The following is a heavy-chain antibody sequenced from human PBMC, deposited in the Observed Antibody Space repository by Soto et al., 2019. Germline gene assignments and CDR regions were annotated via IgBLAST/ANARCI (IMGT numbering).Heavy chain of an antibody. D-gene: IGHD3-16*01. CDR3: AKFVAYAYGHPRVVL. CDR1: GGSISTRNYY. CDR2: IYYSGTT. V-gene: IGHV4-39*01. J-gene: IGHJ4*01. Sequence: SETLSLTCTVSGGSISTRNYYWAWVRQPPGKGLDWIGNIYYSGTTYYNPSLKSRVTISVDTSKNQFSLKLNSVTAADTAVYYCAKFVAYAYGHPRVVLWGPGRLFSDSS.